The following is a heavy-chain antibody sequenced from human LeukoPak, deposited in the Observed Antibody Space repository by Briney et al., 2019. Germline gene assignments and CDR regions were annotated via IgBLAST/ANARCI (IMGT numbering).Heavy chain of an antibody. J-gene: IGHJ5*02. Sequence: SVKVSCKASGGTFSSYAISWVRQAPGQGLEWMGEIIPIFGTANYAQKFQGRVTITTDESTSTAYMELSSLRSEDTAVYYCARVAGPDFAYDSSGYPTDWFDPWGLGTLVTVSS. V-gene: IGHV1-69*05. CDR1: GGTFSSYA. D-gene: IGHD3-22*01. CDR3: ARVAGPDFAYDSSGYPTDWFDP. CDR2: IIPIFGTA.